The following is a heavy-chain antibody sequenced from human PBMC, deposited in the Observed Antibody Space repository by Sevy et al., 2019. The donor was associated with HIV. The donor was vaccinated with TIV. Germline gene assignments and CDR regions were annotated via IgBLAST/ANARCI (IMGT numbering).Heavy chain of an antibody. CDR2: INGDGNSP. D-gene: IGHD3-3*01. V-gene: IGHV3-74*01. CDR1: GFTFSKYW. CDR3: AREGVDFWSGPVDYYYGMDV. Sequence: GGSLRLSCEVSGFTFSKYWMHWVRQAPGKGLVWVSRINGDGNSPIYADSVQGRFTISRDNAKNTLFLQMNSPRAEDTGIYYCAREGVDFWSGPVDYYYGMDVWGQGTTVTVSS. J-gene: IGHJ6*02.